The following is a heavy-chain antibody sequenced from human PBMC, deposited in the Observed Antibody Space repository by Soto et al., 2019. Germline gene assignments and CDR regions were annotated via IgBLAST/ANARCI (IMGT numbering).Heavy chain of an antibody. J-gene: IGHJ6*02. Sequence: QITLKESGPTLVKPTQTLTLTCTFSGFSFSTSGLGVGWIRQPPGKALEWLALIYWDDDKRYRPSLKSRLTITKDTSKNQVVLRMTNMDPVDTATYYCARHKRRGFIGVEYGMDVWGQGTTVTVSS. CDR1: GFSFSTSGLG. D-gene: IGHD3-10*01. CDR3: ARHKRRGFIGVEYGMDV. CDR2: IYWDDDK. V-gene: IGHV2-5*02.